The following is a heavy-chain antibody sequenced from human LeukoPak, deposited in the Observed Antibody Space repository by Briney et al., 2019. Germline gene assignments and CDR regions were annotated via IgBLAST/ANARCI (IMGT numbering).Heavy chain of an antibody. CDR1: GFSFSSYA. Sequence: GGSLRLSCAASGFSFSSYAMHWVRQAPGKGLEYVSAITTNGDSRYYANSVKGRFTISRDNSKNTLYLQMGRLRAEDMAVYYCARDHYYGSRNVGSRGRDVFDLWGQGTMVTVSS. CDR3: ARDHYYGSRNVGSRGRDVFDL. V-gene: IGHV3-64*01. CDR2: ITTNGDSR. D-gene: IGHD3-10*01. J-gene: IGHJ3*01.